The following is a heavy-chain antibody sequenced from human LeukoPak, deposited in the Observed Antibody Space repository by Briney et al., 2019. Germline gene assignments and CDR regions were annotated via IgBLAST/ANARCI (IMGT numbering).Heavy chain of an antibody. CDR1: GFTFSSYG. J-gene: IGHJ5*02. D-gene: IGHD6-13*01. Sequence: GGSLRLSCAASGFTFSSYGMSWVRQAPGKGLEWVSAISGSGGSTYYADSVKGRFTISRDNSKNTLYLQMNSLRAKDTAVYYCAKDRSSSWYSFWFDPWGQGTLVTVSS. V-gene: IGHV3-23*01. CDR2: ISGSGGST. CDR3: AKDRSSSWYSFWFDP.